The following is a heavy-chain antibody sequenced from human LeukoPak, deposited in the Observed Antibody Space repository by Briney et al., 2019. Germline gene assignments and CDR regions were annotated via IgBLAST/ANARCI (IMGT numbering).Heavy chain of an antibody. J-gene: IGHJ4*02. V-gene: IGHV4-38-2*02. CDR3: ARVGYSGYANFDY. CDR1: GYSISSGCY. CDR2: IYHSGST. D-gene: IGHD5-12*01. Sequence: KPSETLSLTCTVSGYSISSGCYWGWIRQPPGKGLEWIGSIYHSGSTYYNPSLKSRVTISVGTSKNQFSLKLSSVTAADTAVYYCARVGYSGYANFDYWGQGTLVTVSS.